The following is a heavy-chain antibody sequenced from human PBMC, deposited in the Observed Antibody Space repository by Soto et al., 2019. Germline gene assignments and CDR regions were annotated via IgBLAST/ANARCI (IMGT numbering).Heavy chain of an antibody. CDR2: IWYDGTTK. V-gene: IGHV3-33*01. CDR3: ARDVDTTSPVIWFDP. CDR1: GFSLSGYG. D-gene: IGHD5-18*01. Sequence: PGGSLRLSCEVSGFSLSGYGMHWVRQAPGKGLEWVAVIWYDGTTKNYADSVKGRFTISRDSSKNTVYLQMDSLKVEDTAVYYYARDVDTTSPVIWFDPWGEGVMITV. J-gene: IGHJ5*02.